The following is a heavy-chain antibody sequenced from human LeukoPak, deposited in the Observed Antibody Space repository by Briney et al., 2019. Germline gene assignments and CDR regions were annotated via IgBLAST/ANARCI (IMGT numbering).Heavy chain of an antibody. CDR1: GFTFSNYA. CDR2: ITSAGAP. CDR3: ERDPNGDYIGAFEF. D-gene: IGHD4-17*01. V-gene: IGHV3-23*01. J-gene: IGHJ3*01. Sequence: PGGSLRLSCAASGFTFSNYAVMWVRQAPGQGLEWVSAITSAGAPRYADSVKGRFTISRGNSKNTLYLQMNSLRAEDTAQYLCERDPNGDYIGAFEFWGQGTGVTVSS.